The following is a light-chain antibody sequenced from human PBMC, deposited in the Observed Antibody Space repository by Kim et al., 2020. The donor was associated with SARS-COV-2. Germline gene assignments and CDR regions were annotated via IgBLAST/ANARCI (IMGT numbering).Light chain of an antibody. V-gene: IGKV2-24*01. CDR3: MQATQFPLT. CDR1: QILVHSDVNTY. J-gene: IGKJ4*01. Sequence: PASISRRSSQILVHSDVNTYLSWLQQRPGQPPRLLIYKISNRCSGVPDRFSGSGAGTDFTLKIGRVEAGDVGVYYCMQATQFPLTFGGGTKVDIK. CDR2: KIS.